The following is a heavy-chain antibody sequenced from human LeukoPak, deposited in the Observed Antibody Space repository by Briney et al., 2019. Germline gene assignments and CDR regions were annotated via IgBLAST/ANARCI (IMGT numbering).Heavy chain of an antibody. CDR1: GFTFSSYT. J-gene: IGHJ4*02. CDR3: ARALTTLTYEGY. V-gene: IGHV3-21*01. D-gene: IGHD1-1*01. Sequence: GGSLRPSCAASGFTFSSYTMHWIRQAPGKGLEWVSSISGSNSYIFYADSVKGRFTVSRDNAKDSLYLQMNSLRAEDTAVYYCARALTTLTYEGYWGQGTLVTASS. CDR2: ISGSNSYI.